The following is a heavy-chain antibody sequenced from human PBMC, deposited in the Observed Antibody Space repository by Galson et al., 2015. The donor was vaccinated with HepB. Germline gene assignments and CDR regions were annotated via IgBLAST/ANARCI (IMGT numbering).Heavy chain of an antibody. J-gene: IGHJ6*02. Sequence: SVKVSCKASGYTFTSFGISWVRQAPGQGLEWMGGISADTGNIKYAQKFRGRVTMTTDTSTSTAYMELGSLRSDDTAVYYCASEPRTFFGGLNYGLDVWGQGTTVTVSS. D-gene: IGHD4-23*01. CDR1: GYTFTSFG. CDR3: ASEPRTFFGGLNYGLDV. CDR2: ISADTGNI. V-gene: IGHV1-18*01.